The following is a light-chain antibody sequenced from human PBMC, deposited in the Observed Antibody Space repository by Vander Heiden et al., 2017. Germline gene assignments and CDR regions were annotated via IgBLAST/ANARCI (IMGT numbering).Light chain of an antibody. CDR2: GNT. J-gene: IGLJ2*01. V-gene: IGLV1-40*01. CDR3: QSYDSRLTGHVV. Sequence: QSVLTQPPSVSGAPAQRVAISCTGSSSNIGAGYDVHWYQQLPGAAPKLLINGNTNRPSGVPDRFSGSKSGTSASLAITGLQAEDEADYYCQSYDSRLTGHVVFGGGTKLTVL. CDR1: SSNIGAGYD.